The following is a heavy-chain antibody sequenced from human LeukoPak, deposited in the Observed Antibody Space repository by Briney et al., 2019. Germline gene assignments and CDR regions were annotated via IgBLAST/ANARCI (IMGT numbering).Heavy chain of an antibody. Sequence: GGSLRLSCAASGFTFSSYAMSWVRQAPGKGLEWVSAISGSGGSTYYADSVKGRFTISRDNSKNTLYLQMNSLRAEDTAVYYCAKDVGYDSSGYYYWTTRGSWFDPWGQGTLVTVSS. CDR2: ISGSGGST. J-gene: IGHJ5*02. V-gene: IGHV3-23*01. CDR1: GFTFSSYA. CDR3: AKDVGYDSSGYYYWTTRGSWFDP. D-gene: IGHD3-22*01.